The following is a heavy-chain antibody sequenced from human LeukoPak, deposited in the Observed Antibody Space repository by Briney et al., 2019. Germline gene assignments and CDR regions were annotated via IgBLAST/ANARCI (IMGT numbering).Heavy chain of an antibody. J-gene: IGHJ4*02. V-gene: IGHV1-46*03. Sequence: ASVKVPCKASGYTFTSYYKHWVRQAPGQGLEWMGVINPSGGSTSYAQKFQGRVTMTRDTSTSTVYMELSSLRSEDTAVYYCARGLRGAGPLIDYWGQGTLVTVSS. CDR3: ARGLRGAGPLIDY. CDR2: INPSGGST. CDR1: GYTFTSYY. D-gene: IGHD1-26*01.